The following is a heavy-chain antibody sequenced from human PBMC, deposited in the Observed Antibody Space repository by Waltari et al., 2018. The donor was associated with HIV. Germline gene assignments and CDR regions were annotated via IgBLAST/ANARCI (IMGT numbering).Heavy chain of an antibody. CDR3: ARREVEQNGLSAENWFDP. Sequence: QLPLQESASGQVKPPETLSLTCPVSVGSTRPASCSWIRRHPGQGLEWIGRIDYSGSTNYNPSRRSRVTISIDTSKNQFSLKLSSVTAADTAVYYCARREVEQNGLSAENWFDPWGQGTLVTVSS. CDR1: VGSTRPAS. D-gene: IGHD2-8*01. J-gene: IGHJ5*02. CDR2: IDYSGST. V-gene: IGHV4-59*01.